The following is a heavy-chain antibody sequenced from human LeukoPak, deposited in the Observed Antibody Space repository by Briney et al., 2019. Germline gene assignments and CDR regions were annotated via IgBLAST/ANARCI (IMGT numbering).Heavy chain of an antibody. CDR2: ISGSGGST. CDR3: AKRDGSGSYSFDY. CDR1: GFTFSSYA. Sequence: GGSLRLSCTASGFTFSSYAMSWVRQAPGKGLEWVSAISGSGGSTYYADSVKGRFTISRDNSKNTLYLQMNSLRAEDTAVYYCAKRDGSGSYSFDYWGQGTLVTVSS. J-gene: IGHJ4*02. D-gene: IGHD3-10*01. V-gene: IGHV3-23*01.